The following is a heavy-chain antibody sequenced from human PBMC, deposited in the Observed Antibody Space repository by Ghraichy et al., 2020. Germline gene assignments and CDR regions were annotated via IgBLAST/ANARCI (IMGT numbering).Heavy chain of an antibody. D-gene: IGHD2-8*02. Sequence: GGSLRLSCAASGFTLSAYNMNWVGQAPGKGLEWVASITARSTAVFYADSVRGRFTISRDNARNSLYLQLNSLRIEDTALYYCARDQIWWDGKKVLQGVHDNNFMDVWGQGTTVTVSS. V-gene: IGHV3-21*01. CDR3: ARDQIWWDGKKVLQGVHDNNFMDV. J-gene: IGHJ6*02. CDR2: ITARSTAV. CDR1: GFTLSAYN.